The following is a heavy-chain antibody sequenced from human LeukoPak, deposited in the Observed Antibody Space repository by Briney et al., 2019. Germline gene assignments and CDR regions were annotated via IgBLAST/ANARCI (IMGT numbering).Heavy chain of an antibody. Sequence: GGSLRLSCTASGFTFGDYAMSWFRQAPGKGLEWVGFIRSKAYGGTTEYAASVKGRFTISRDDSKSIAYLQMNSLNTEDTAVYYSTRDQGYGLFDYWGQGTLVTVSS. D-gene: IGHD5-12*01. CDR3: TRDQGYGLFDY. V-gene: IGHV3-49*03. CDR2: IRSKAYGGTT. J-gene: IGHJ4*02. CDR1: GFTFGDYA.